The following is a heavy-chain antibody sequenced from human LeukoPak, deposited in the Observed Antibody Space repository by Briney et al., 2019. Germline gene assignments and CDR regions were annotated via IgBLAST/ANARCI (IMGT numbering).Heavy chain of an antibody. Sequence: SETLSLTCTVSGGSISSGGYYWSWIRQHPGKGLEWIGYIYYSGSTYYKPSLKSRVTMSVDTSKNQFSLKLNSVTAADTAVYYCARSHNYGGNGYYGMDVWGQGTTVTVSS. CDR2: IYYSGST. CDR1: GGSISSGGYY. CDR3: ARSHNYGGNGYYGMDV. V-gene: IGHV4-30-4*08. J-gene: IGHJ6*02. D-gene: IGHD4-23*01.